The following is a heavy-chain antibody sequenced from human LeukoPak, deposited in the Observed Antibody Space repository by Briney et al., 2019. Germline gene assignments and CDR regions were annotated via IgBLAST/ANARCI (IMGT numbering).Heavy chain of an antibody. CDR1: GGSISSSSYY. CDR2: IYYSGST. Sequence: PSETLSLTCTVSGGSISSSSYYWGWIRQPPGKGLEWIGSIYYSGSTYYNPSLKSRVTISVDTSKNQFSLKLSSVTAADTAVYYCARMTTVNNFDYWGQGTLVTVSS. J-gene: IGHJ4*02. V-gene: IGHV4-39*01. D-gene: IGHD4-17*01. CDR3: ARMTTVNNFDY.